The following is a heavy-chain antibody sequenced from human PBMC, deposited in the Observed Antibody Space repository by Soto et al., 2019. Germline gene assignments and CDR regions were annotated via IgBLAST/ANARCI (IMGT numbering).Heavy chain of an antibody. CDR3: AADYVWGSYRL. CDR2: TYYSGST. D-gene: IGHD3-16*02. V-gene: IGHV4-59*01. CDR1: GGSISSYY. J-gene: IGHJ4*02. Sequence: PSETLSLTCTVSGGSISSYYWSWIRQPPGKGLEWIGYTYYSGSTNYNPSLKSRVTISVDTSKNQFSLKLSSVTAADTAVYYCAADYVWGSYRLWGEGSLVTVSS.